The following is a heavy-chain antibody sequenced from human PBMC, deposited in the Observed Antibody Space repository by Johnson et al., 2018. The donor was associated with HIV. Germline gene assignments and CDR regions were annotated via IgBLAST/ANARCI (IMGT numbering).Heavy chain of an antibody. Sequence: VQLVESGGGLVQPGGSLRLSCAASGFTFSSYGMSWVRQAPGKGLEWVSGINWNGGSTGYADSVKGRFTISRDNAKNSLFLQMNSLRAEDTAVYYCARDGAIPPGQYCSGGSCHGGDAFDIWGQGTMVTVSS. CDR2: INWNGGST. CDR1: GFTFSSYG. D-gene: IGHD2-15*01. CDR3: ARDGAIPPGQYCSGGSCHGGDAFDI. V-gene: IGHV3-20*04. J-gene: IGHJ3*02.